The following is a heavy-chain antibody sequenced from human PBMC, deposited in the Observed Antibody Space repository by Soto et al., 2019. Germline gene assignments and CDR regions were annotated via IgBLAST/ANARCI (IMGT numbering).Heavy chain of an antibody. D-gene: IGHD3-3*01. J-gene: IGHJ5*02. Sequence: ASVKVSCKASGGTFSSYAISWVRQAPGQGLEWMGGIIPIFGTANYAQKFQGRVTITADKSTSTAYMELSSLRSEDTAVYYCAREGRVWSGYYNWFDPWGQGTLVTVSS. V-gene: IGHV1-69*06. CDR3: AREGRVWSGYYNWFDP. CDR2: IIPIFGTA. CDR1: GGTFSSYA.